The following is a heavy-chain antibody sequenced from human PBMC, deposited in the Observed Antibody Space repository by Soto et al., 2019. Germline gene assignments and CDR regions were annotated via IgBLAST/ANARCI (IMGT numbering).Heavy chain of an antibody. J-gene: IGHJ6*02. V-gene: IGHV3-30-3*01. CDR1: GFTFSSYA. CDR2: ISYDGSNK. CDR3: AREPDCSSTSCYTVSAYYYGMDV. D-gene: IGHD2-2*02. Sequence: GGSLRLSCAASGFTFSSYAMHWVRQAPGKGLEWVAVISYDGSNKYYADSVKGRFTISRDNSKNTLYLQMNSLRAEDTAVYYCAREPDCSSTSCYTVSAYYYGMDVWGQGTTVTVSS.